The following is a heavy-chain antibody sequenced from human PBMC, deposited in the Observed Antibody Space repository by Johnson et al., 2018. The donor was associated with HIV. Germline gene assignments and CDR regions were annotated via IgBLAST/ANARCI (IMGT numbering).Heavy chain of an antibody. Sequence: QVQLVESGGGVVQPGRSLRLSCAASGFSFSSYGMHWVRQAPGKGLEWVAVISNDGNSKYYTESLKGRFTISRDNSKNTLYLQMNTLRAEDTAVYYCARVAPAHDAFDIWGQGTMVTVSS. J-gene: IGHJ3*02. CDR1: GFSFSSYG. D-gene: IGHD2-2*01. CDR2: ISNDGNSK. V-gene: IGHV3-30*03. CDR3: ARVAPAHDAFDI.